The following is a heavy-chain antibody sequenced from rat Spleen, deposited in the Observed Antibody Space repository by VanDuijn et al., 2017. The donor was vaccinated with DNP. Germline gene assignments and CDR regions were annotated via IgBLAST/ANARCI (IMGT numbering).Heavy chain of an antibody. D-gene: IGHD1-1*01. Sequence: EVQLQESGPGLVKPSQSLSLTCSVTGYSITSHYWGWIRKFPGNKMEWIGHISYSGTTSYHPSLKSRISITRDTSKNQYFLQLYSVTTEDTATYYCARQDYSGDDPFNYWGQGVMVTVSS. CDR1: GYSITSHY. J-gene: IGHJ2*01. CDR2: ISYSGTT. V-gene: IGHV3-1*01. CDR3: ARQDYSGDDPFNY.